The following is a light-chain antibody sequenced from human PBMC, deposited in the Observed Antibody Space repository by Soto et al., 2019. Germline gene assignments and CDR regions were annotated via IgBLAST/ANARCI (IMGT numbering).Light chain of an antibody. CDR1: SSNIGGNY. CDR2: SND. Sequence: QSVLTQPPSASGTPGQRVTISCSGSSSNIGGNYVYWYQHLPGTAPKLLIYSNDQRPSGVPDRVSGSKSGTSASLAISGLRSEDEADYYCASWEGSRSGHVFGTGTKLAVL. CDR3: ASWEGSRSGHV. V-gene: IGLV1-47*02. J-gene: IGLJ1*01.